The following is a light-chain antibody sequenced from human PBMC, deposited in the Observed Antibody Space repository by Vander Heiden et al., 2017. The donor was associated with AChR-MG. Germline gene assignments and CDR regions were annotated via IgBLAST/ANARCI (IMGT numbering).Light chain of an antibody. V-gene: IGKV1-5*03. CDR1: QSISSW. J-gene: IGKJ4*01. CDR2: EAS. CDR3: QQYNSYSLT. Sequence: DIQMTQSPSTLSAAAGDRVTITCRASQSISSWLAWYQPRPGKAPKLLIYEASSLESGVPSRFGGSGSGTDFTLTINSLQPDDFATYYCQQYNSYSLTFGGGTKVEIK.